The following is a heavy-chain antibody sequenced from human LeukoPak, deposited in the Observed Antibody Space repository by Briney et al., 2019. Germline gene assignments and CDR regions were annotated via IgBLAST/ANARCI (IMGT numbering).Heavy chain of an antibody. CDR2: ISWNSGSI. D-gene: IGHD6-13*01. J-gene: IGHJ4*02. CDR3: AKSTGPYSSSFDY. CDR1: GFTFDDYA. V-gene: IGHV3-9*03. Sequence: PGGSLRLSCAASGFTFDDYAMHWVRQAPGKGLEWVSGISWNSGSIGYADSVKGRFTISRDNAKNSLYLQMNSLRAEDMALYYCAKSTGPYSSSFDYWGQGTLVTVSS.